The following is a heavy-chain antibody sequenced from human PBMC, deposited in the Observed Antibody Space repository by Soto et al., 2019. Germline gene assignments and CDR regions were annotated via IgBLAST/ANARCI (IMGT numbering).Heavy chain of an antibody. Sequence: EVQLVQSGAEVKKPGESLKISCEGSGYSFANYWIAWVRQMPGKGLEWMGIIYPGDSDTRYSPSFQGQVTISADKSISTAYLHWSSLRASDTAMYYCARHIATSAYYYYYLDVWGKGTTVTVSS. J-gene: IGHJ6*03. D-gene: IGHD6-13*01. CDR3: ARHIATSAYYYYYLDV. V-gene: IGHV5-51*01. CDR1: GYSFANYW. CDR2: IYPGDSDT.